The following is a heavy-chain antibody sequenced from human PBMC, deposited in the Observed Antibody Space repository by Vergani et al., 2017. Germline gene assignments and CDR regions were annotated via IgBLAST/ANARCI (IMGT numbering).Heavy chain of an antibody. V-gene: IGHV3-23*01. CDR2: INSNSDST. CDR1: GFTFSTYA. CDR3: AKGGSGWFLNWFDP. Sequence: EVQLLESGGGLVQSGGSLRLSCVVSGFTFSTYAMNWVRQAPGKGLEWVSAINSNSDSTYYADSVRGRFTISRDNSKNTLYLQMNSLRAEDTAVYYCAKGGSGWFLNWFDPWGQGTLVTVSS. J-gene: IGHJ5*02. D-gene: IGHD6-19*01.